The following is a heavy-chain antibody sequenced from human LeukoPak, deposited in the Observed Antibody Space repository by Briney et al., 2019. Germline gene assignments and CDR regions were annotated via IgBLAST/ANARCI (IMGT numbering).Heavy chain of an antibody. J-gene: IGHJ4*02. Sequence: QPGGSLRLSCTASGFTFSNYAMSWVRQAPGKGLEWVSAISGSGGSTFNADSVKGRFTISRDNSKNTLYLQMNSLRAEDTAIYYCAKDVFELYDIYDHWGQGILVTVSS. CDR3: AKDVFELYDIYDH. CDR1: GFTFSNYA. D-gene: IGHD3-9*01. V-gene: IGHV3-23*01. CDR2: ISGSGGST.